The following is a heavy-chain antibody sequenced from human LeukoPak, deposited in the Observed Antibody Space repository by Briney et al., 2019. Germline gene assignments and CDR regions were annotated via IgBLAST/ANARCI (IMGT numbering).Heavy chain of an antibody. CDR1: GFTFDDYT. Sequence: PGGSLRLSCAAPGFTFDDYTMHWVRQVPGKGLEWVSLISWNGASIYYAESVKGRFTISRDNRKNSLYLQMNNLRTEDTALYYCAKDSSSWQVITGQFDYWGQGTPVTVSS. J-gene: IGHJ4*02. V-gene: IGHV3-43*01. D-gene: IGHD3-10*01. CDR2: ISWNGASI. CDR3: AKDSSSWQVITGQFDY.